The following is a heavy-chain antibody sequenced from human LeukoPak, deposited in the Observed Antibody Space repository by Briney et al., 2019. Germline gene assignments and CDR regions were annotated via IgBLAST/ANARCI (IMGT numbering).Heavy chain of an antibody. V-gene: IGHV4-59*12. CDR1: GGSISDDY. Sequence: SETLSLTCTVSGGSISDDYWSWIRQPPGKGLEWIGYVYYSGRSSYNPSLKSRVTISFDTSKNQFSLKLSSVTAADTAVYYCARGLRYFDWSHAFDIWGQGTMVTVSS. D-gene: IGHD3-9*01. CDR2: VYYSGRS. J-gene: IGHJ3*02. CDR3: ARGLRYFDWSHAFDI.